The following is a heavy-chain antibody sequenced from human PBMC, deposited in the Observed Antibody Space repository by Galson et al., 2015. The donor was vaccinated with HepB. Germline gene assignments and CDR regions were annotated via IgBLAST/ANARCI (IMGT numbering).Heavy chain of an antibody. CDR2: ISGSGTWT. J-gene: IGHJ3*02. CDR1: GFTFDTFA. V-gene: IGHV3-23*01. CDR3: ASQDGRLSGAFDI. D-gene: IGHD1-26*01. Sequence: SLRLSCAASGFTFDTFAMSWVRQPPGKGLEWVSAISGSGTWTHYADSVKGRFTISRDNAKNSLYLQMNSLRAEDTAVYYCASQDGRLSGAFDIWGQGTMVTVSS.